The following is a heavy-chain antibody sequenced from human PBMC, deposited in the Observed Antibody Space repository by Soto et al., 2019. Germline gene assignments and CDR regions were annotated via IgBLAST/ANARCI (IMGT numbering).Heavy chain of an antibody. CDR1: GFTFSSYT. CDR3: AEDLRPDGVWDFDY. D-gene: IGHD3-16*01. V-gene: IGHV3-23*01. Sequence: EVQLLESGGGLVQPGGSLRLSCAASGFTFSSYTMNWVRQAPGKGLEWVSGINSGGRTYYADSVKGRFTISSDDSKNTLYPQTIIPRAEDTALYYCAEDLRPDGVWDFDYWGQGTPVTVSS. CDR2: INSGGRT. J-gene: IGHJ4*02.